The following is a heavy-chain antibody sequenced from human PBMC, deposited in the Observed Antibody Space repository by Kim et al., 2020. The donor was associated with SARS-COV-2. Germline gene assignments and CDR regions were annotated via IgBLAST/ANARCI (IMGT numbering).Heavy chain of an antibody. V-gene: IGHV4-59*01. D-gene: IGHD1-26*01. Sequence: SETLSLTCTVSGGSINGFTWSWFRQPPGKGLEWIGYIYDSGRTEYNPSLESRLTLSLDTSKSQLSLRLTSVTAGDTAIYFCARRGRYARGFFGFWGQGILVTASS. CDR2: IYDSGRT. CDR3: ARRGRYARGFFGF. CDR1: GGSINGFT. J-gene: IGHJ4*02.